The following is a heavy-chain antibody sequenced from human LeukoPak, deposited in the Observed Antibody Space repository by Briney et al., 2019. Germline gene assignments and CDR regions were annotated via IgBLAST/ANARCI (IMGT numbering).Heavy chain of an antibody. CDR1: GYSFTSYY. CDR3: ARDVLDSTDPRDKPPLGLFDY. J-gene: IGHJ4*02. CDR2: INPSGGST. Sequence: ASVKVSCKASGYSFTSYYMHWVRQAPGQGLEWMGIINPSGGSTSYAQKFQGRVTMTRDMSTSTVSMELSSLRSEDTAVYYCARDVLDSTDPRDKPPLGLFDYWGQGTLVTVSS. V-gene: IGHV1-46*01. D-gene: IGHD3-22*01.